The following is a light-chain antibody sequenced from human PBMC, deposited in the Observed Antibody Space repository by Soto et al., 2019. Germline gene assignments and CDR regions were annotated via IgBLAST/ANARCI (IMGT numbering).Light chain of an antibody. Sequence: EIVLTQSPGTLSLSPGERATLSCRASQSVSSSFLAWYQQKPGQAPRLLIYATSKRATGIADRFSGSGSGTDFTLTISRLEPEDVAVYYCQQSGSSPETFGQGTKLQI. CDR2: ATS. CDR1: QSVSSSF. J-gene: IGKJ2*01. V-gene: IGKV3-20*01. CDR3: QQSGSSPET.